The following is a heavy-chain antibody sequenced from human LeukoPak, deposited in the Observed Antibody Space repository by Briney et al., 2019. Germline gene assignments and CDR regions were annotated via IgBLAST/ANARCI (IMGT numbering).Heavy chain of an antibody. J-gene: IGHJ6*02. V-gene: IGHV1-24*01. CDR3: ATGRGYIVVRGVTTHYCYYYGMDV. Sequence: ASVKVSCKVSGYTLTELSMHWVRQAPGKGLEWMGGFDPEDGETIYAQKFQGRVTMTEDTSTDTAYMELSSLRSEDTAVYYCATGRGYIVVRGVTTHYCYYYGMDVWGQGTTVTVSS. D-gene: IGHD3-10*01. CDR1: GYTLTELS. CDR2: FDPEDGET.